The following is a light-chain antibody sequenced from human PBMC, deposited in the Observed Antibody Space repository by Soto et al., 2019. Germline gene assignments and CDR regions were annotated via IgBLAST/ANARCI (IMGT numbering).Light chain of an antibody. CDR2: AAS. J-gene: IGKJ1*01. V-gene: IGKV1-39*01. CDR1: QSISSY. Sequence: IPMTHSPCSLSASVLDRVTITCRASQSISSYLNWYQQKPGRAPKRLIYAASSLQSGVPSRFSGSGSGTDFTLTISSLQPEDFATYYCQQSYSTPQTFGQGTKVDNK. CDR3: QQSYSTPQT.